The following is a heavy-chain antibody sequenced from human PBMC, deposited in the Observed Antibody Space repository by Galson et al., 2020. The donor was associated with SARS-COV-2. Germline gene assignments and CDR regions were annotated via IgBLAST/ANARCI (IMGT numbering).Heavy chain of an antibody. J-gene: IGHJ5*02. D-gene: IGHD6-19*01. CDR3: ARDLSSGSSDWFDP. CDR1: GFTFSSYS. Sequence: TGGSLRHSCTASGFTFSSYSMNWVRQAPGKGLDWVSSITSSSYIYNADPVTGRFTISRDNAKNSLYLQMNSLRAEDTAVYYCARDLSSGSSDWFDPWGHGTLVTVSS. CDR2: ITSSSYI. V-gene: IGHV3-21*01.